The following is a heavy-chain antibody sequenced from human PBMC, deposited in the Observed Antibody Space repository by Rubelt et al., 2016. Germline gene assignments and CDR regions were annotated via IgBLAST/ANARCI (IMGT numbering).Heavy chain of an antibody. CDR2: ISYITTHI. V-gene: IGHV3-21*01. CDR1: GFTFSSYS. Sequence: EVQLVESGGGLVQPGGSLRLSCAASGFTFSSYSMNWVRQAPGKGLELVSSISYITTHIYFADSVKGRFNISRDNAKNSLYLQMNSLRAEDTAVYYCARQSTGYGMDVWGQGTTVTVSS. J-gene: IGHJ6*02. D-gene: IGHD1-1*01. CDR3: ARQSTGYGMDV.